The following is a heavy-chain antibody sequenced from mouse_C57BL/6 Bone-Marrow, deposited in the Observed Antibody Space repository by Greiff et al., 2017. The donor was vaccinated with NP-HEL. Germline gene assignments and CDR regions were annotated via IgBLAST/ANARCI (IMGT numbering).Heavy chain of an antibody. CDR2: IYPGSGST. CDR1: GYTFTSYW. J-gene: IGHJ2*01. CDR3: ASLYYGSTYFDY. Sequence: VQLQQPGAELVKPGASVKMSCKASGYTFTSYWITWVKQRPGQGLEWIGDIYPGSGSTNYNETFKSKATLTVDTSSSTASMQLSSLTSEDSAVYYCASLYYGSTYFDYWGQGTTLTVSS. V-gene: IGHV1-55*01. D-gene: IGHD1-1*01.